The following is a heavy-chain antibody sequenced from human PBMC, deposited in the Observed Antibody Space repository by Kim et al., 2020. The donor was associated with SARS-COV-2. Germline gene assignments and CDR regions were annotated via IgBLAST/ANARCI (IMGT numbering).Heavy chain of an antibody. Sequence: GGSLRLSCAASGFTFSSYAMSWVRQAPGKGLEWVSVIYSGGSSTYYADSVKGRFTISRDNSKNTLYLQMNSLRAEDTAVYYCAKFIGAGGAWGYFQHWGQGTLVTVSS. J-gene: IGHJ1*01. CDR3: AKFIGAGGAWGYFQH. CDR1: GFTFSSYA. CDR2: IYSGGSST. V-gene: IGHV3-23*03. D-gene: IGHD2-21*02.